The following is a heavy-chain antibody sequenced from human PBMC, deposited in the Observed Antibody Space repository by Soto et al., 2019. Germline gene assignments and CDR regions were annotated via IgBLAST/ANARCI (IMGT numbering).Heavy chain of an antibody. V-gene: IGHV4-39*01. Sequence: SETLSLTCTVSGGSISSSSYYWGWIRQPPGKGLEWIGSIYYSGSTYYNPSLKSRVTISVDTSKNQFSLKLSSVTAADTAVYYRARREAAGRRYFDYWGQGTLVTVSS. CDR1: GGSISSSSYY. CDR2: IYYSGST. D-gene: IGHD6-19*01. CDR3: ARREAAGRRYFDY. J-gene: IGHJ4*02.